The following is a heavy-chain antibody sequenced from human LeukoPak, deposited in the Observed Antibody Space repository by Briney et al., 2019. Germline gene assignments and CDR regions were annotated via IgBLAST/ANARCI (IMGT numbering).Heavy chain of an antibody. J-gene: IGHJ4*02. D-gene: IGHD4-17*01. Sequence: SGESLKISCKGSGYGFSAYWIGWVRQVPGKGPEWIGIIYPGDSETKYSPSFQGRVTISADKSISTAYLQWSSLKTSDTAMYYCARREYGDWALDSWGQGTLVTVSS. V-gene: IGHV5-51*01. CDR2: IYPGDSET. CDR1: GYGFSAYW. CDR3: ARREYGDWALDS.